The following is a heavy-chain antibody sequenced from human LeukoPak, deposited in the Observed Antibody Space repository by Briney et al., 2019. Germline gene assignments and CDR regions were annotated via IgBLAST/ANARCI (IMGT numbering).Heavy chain of an antibody. J-gene: IGHJ4*02. V-gene: IGHV3-7*01. D-gene: IGHD6-13*01. Sequence: GGSLRLSCAASGFTFSSYWMSWVRQAPGKGLGGVANIKQDGSEKYYVDSVRGRFTISRDNAKNSLYLQMNSLRAEDTAVYYCARESGSSWFDYWGQGTLVTVSS. CDR1: GFTFSSYW. CDR3: ARESGSSWFDY. CDR2: IKQDGSEK.